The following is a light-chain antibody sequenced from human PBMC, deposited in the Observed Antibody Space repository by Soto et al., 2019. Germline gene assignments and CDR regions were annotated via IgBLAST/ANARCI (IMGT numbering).Light chain of an antibody. J-gene: IGKJ2*01. V-gene: IGKV2-28*01. CDR2: LGS. CDR1: QSLLHNNGYNY. Sequence: IVMTQSPLSLPVSPGEPASISCRSSQSLLHNNGYNYLDWYLQKPGQSPQLLIYLGSNRASWVPDRFSGSGSGADFTLKISRVEAEDVGVYYCMQALQAPLYTFGQGTKLEIK. CDR3: MQALQAPLYT.